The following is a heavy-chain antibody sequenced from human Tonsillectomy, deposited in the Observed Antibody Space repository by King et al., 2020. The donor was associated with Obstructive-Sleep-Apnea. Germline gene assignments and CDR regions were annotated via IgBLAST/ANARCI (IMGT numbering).Heavy chain of an antibody. D-gene: IGHD1-26*01. CDR3: ARDLRYSGSYYYYYGMDV. Sequence: QLVQSGGGLVKPGGSLRLSCAASGFAFSSYSMNWVRQAPGKGLEWVSSISSSSSYIYYADSVKGRFTISRDNAKNSLYLQMNSLRAEDTAVYYCARDLRYSGSYYYYYGMDVWGQGTTVTVSS. J-gene: IGHJ6*02. CDR1: GFAFSSYS. V-gene: IGHV3-21*01. CDR2: ISSSSSYI.